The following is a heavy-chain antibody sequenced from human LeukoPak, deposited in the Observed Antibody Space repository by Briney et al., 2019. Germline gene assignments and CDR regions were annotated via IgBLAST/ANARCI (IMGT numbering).Heavy chain of an antibody. CDR2: INHSGST. Sequence: SETLSLTCAVYGGSFSGYYWSWIRQPPGKGPEWIGEINHSGSTNYNPSLKSRVTISVDTSKNQFSLKLSSVTAADTAVYYCARGSRLVVRVWGQGTLVTVSS. CDR1: GGSFSGYY. CDR3: ARGSRLVVRV. D-gene: IGHD2-2*01. V-gene: IGHV4-34*01. J-gene: IGHJ4*02.